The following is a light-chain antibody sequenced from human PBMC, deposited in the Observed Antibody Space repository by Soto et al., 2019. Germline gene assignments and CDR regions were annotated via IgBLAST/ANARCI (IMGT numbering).Light chain of an antibody. CDR1: QSVSSN. J-gene: IGKJ3*01. CDR2: GAS. Sequence: EIVMTQSPATLSVSPGERATLSCRASQSVSSNLAWYQQKTGQPPRRLIYGASTSATGIPARFSGSGSCTAFTITISSRQSEDFSVYYCQQYNNWPPGTFGPGTKVDIK. CDR3: QQYNNWPPGT. V-gene: IGKV3-15*01.